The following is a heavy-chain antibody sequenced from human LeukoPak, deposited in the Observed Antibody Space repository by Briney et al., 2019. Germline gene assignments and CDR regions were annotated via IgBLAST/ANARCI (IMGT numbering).Heavy chain of an antibody. J-gene: IGHJ4*02. D-gene: IGHD5-18*01. CDR1: GYTFTSYG. CDR3: ARDSGGYSYGEFDY. CDR2: ISAYNGNT. Sequence: ASVKVSCKASGYTFTSYGISWVRQAPGQGLEWMGWISAYNGNTNYAQKLQGRVTMTTDTSTSTAHMELRSLRSDDTAVYYCARDSGGYSYGEFDYWGQGTLVTVSS. V-gene: IGHV1-18*01.